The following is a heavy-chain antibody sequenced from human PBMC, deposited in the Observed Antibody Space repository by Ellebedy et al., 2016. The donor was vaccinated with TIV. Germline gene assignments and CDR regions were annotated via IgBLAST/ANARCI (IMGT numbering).Heavy chain of an antibody. V-gene: IGHV3-23*01. D-gene: IGHD3-22*01. CDR2: IGRST. CDR1: GFTFNNYV. CDR3: AKGRGGGSDSSAPRYYFDY. Sequence: GESLKISCAASGFTFNNYVMTWVRQAPGKGLEWISSIGRSTYYADSVKGRFTMSSDNSKNTVYLQMNSLRAEDTAVYYCAKGRGGGSDSSAPRYYFDYWGLGTLVTVSS. J-gene: IGHJ4*02.